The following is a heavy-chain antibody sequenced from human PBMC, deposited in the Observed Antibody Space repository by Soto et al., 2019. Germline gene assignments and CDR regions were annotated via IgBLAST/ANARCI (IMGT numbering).Heavy chain of an antibody. V-gene: IGHV4-38-2*02. D-gene: IGHD1-7*01. CDR3: ARDGNSNTYYYYGMDV. CDR2: IYHSGST. Sequence: TLSLTCAVSGYSISSGYYWGWIRQPPGKGLEWIGSIYHSGSTYYNPSLKSRVTISVDTPKNQFSLKLSSVTAADTAVYYCARDGNSNTYYYYGMDVWGQGTTVTVSS. CDR1: GYSISSGYY. J-gene: IGHJ6*02.